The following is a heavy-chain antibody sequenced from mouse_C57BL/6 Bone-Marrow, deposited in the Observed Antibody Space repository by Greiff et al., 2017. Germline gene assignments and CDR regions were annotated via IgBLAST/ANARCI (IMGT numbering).Heavy chain of an antibody. V-gene: IGHV5-17*01. Sequence: EVQGVESGGGLVKPGGSLKLSCAASGFTFRDYGMHWVRQAPEKGLEWVAYISSGSSTIYYADTVKGRFPISRDNAKNTLFLQMTSLRSEDTAMYYCAMEDGYSLCAYWGQGTLVTVSA. CDR2: ISSGSSTI. CDR1: GFTFRDYG. J-gene: IGHJ3*01. D-gene: IGHD2-3*01. CDR3: AMEDGYSLCAY.